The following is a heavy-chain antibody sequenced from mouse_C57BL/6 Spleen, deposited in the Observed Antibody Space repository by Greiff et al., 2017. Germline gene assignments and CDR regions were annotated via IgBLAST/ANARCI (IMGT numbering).Heavy chain of an antibody. CDR2: INPSNGGT. CDR1: GYTFTSYW. CDR3: ATGLLRYWYFDV. D-gene: IGHD1-1*01. Sequence: QVQLQQPGTELVKPGASVKLSCKASGYTFTSYWMHWVKQRPGQGLEWIGNINPSNGGTNYNEKFKSKATLTVDKSSSTAYMQLSSLTSEDSAVYCCATGLLRYWYFDVWGTGTTVTVSS. J-gene: IGHJ1*03. V-gene: IGHV1-53*01.